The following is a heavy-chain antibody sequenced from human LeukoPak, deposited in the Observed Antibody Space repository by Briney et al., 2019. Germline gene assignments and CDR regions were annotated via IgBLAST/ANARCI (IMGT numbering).Heavy chain of an antibody. CDR2: FDPEDGET. V-gene: IGHV1-24*01. CDR1: GYTLTELS. D-gene: IGHD3-22*01. CDR3: ATSGDSSGYYYRANYFDY. Sequence: ASVKVSCKVSGYTLTELSMHWVRQAPGKGLVWMGGFDPEDGETIYAQKFQGRVTMTEDTSTDTAYMELSSLRSEDTAVYYCATSGDSSGYYYRANYFDYWGQGTLVTVSS. J-gene: IGHJ4*02.